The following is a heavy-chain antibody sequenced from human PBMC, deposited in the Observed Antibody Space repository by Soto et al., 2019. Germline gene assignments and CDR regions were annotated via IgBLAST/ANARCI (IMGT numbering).Heavy chain of an antibody. V-gene: IGHV1-18*01. J-gene: IGHJ5*01. D-gene: IGHD1-1*01. CDR2: ISAYNGNT. Sequence: ASVKVSCKASGYTFTSYGISWVRQAPGQGLEWMGWISAYNGNTNYAQKLQGRVPMTTDTSTSTAYMELRSLRSDDTAVYYCARAPEPPFSLPHNWFAPWGQGTLVTVSS. CDR3: ARAPEPPFSLPHNWFAP. CDR1: GYTFTSYG.